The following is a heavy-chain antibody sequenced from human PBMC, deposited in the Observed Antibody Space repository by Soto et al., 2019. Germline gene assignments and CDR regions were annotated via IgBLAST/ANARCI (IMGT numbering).Heavy chain of an antibody. Sequence: QVQLQESGPGLVKPSETLSLTCSVSGGSISSYYWTWIRQPAGTGLEWIGRIYTSGSSNYNPSLKSRVTMSLDTYQNQFPLKLSSVTAADTAVYLCASESVAGTKVKYWGQGILVTVSS. CDR2: IYTSGSS. V-gene: IGHV4-4*07. CDR3: ASESVAGTKVKY. CDR1: GGSISSYY. J-gene: IGHJ4*02. D-gene: IGHD4-17*01.